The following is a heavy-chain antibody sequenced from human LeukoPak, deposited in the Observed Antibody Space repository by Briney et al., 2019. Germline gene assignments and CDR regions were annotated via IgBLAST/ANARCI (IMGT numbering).Heavy chain of an antibody. V-gene: IGHV1-18*01. Sequence: GASEKVSCKASGYTFTSYGISWVRQAPGQGLEWMGWISAYNGNTNYAQKLQGRVTMTTDTSTSTAYMELRSLRSDDTAVYYCARPYYDFWSGYYHYWGQGTLVTVSS. J-gene: IGHJ4*02. CDR2: ISAYNGNT. D-gene: IGHD3-3*01. CDR3: ARPYYDFWSGYYHY. CDR1: GYTFTSYG.